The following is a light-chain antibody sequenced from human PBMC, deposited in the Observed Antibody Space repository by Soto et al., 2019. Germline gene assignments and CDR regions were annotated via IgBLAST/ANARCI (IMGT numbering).Light chain of an antibody. CDR1: ENIAKY. J-gene: IGKJ4*01. V-gene: IGKV1-39*01. Sequence: DIQMTQSPSSLSASVGDRVTITCRASENIAKYLNWYQQKQGKAPKILIYGASSLQSGVPSRFSGSGSGTDFTLTIRSLQPEDCAIYYCQQSFSTHALTFGGGTQVEIK. CDR2: GAS. CDR3: QQSFSTHALT.